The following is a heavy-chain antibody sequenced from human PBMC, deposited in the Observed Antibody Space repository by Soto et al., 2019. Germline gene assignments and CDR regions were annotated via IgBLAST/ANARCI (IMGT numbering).Heavy chain of an antibody. CDR1: GFPFSTSG. D-gene: IGHD2-2*01. Sequence: EVQLLESGGGLVQPGGSLRLSCAASGFPFSTSGMLWVRQPPGEGLEWVSAIGPNPVNINYRDSVKGRFTISRVNSRNTVFLQMSALRAEDTALYYCATARHCSSAACPAAEWGQGTLITVSS. CDR2: IGPNPVNI. CDR3: ATARHCSSAACPAAE. J-gene: IGHJ4*02. V-gene: IGHV3-23*01.